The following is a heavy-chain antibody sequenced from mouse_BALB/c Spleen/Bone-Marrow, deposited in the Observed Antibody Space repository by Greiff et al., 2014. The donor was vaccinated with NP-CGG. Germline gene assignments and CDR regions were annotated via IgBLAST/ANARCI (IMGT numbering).Heavy chain of an antibody. CDR1: GYTFTSYW. CDR2: IDPYDSET. Sequence: QVQLQQSGAELVRPGASVKLSCKASGYTFTSYWMNWVKQRPEQGLEWIGRIDPYDSETHYNRKFKDKAILTVDKPSSTAYMQLSSLTSEDSAVYYCARGRDYDVFAYWGQGTLVTVSA. J-gene: IGHJ3*01. V-gene: IGHV1-52*01. CDR3: ARGRDYDVFAY. D-gene: IGHD2-4*01.